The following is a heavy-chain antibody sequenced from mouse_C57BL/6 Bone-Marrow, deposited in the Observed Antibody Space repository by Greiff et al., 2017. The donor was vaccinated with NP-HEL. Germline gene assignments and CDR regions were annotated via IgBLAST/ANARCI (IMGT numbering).Heavy chain of an antibody. CDR3: ARTPLSSAWFAY. V-gene: IGHV1-26*01. J-gene: IGHJ3*01. CDR1: GYTFTDYY. CDR2: INPNNGGT. Sequence: VQLQQSGPELVKPGASVKISCKASGYTFTDYYMNWVKQSHGKSLEWIGDINPNNGGTSYNQKFKGKATLTVDKSSSPAYMELRSLTSEDSAVYYCARTPLSSAWFAYWGQGTLVTVSA. D-gene: IGHD3-1*01.